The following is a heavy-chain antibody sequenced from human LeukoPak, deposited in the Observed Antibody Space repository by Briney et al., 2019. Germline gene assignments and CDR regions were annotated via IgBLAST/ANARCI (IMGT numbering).Heavy chain of an antibody. J-gene: IGHJ6*02. CDR3: ARGGVIPAAMSLNVGSYYYYGMDV. D-gene: IGHD2-2*01. V-gene: IGHV4-31*03. CDR2: IYYSGST. Sequence: PSETLSLTCTVSGGSISSGGYYWSWIRQHPGKGLEWIGYIYYSGSTYYNPSLKSRVTISVDTSKNQFSLKLSSVTAADTAVYYCARGGVIPAAMSLNVGSYYYYGMDVWGQGTTVTVSS. CDR1: GGSISSGGYY.